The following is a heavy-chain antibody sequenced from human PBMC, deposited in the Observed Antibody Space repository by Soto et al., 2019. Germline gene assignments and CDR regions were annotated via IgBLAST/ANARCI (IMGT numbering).Heavy chain of an antibody. D-gene: IGHD5-18*01. CDR1: GDSISSGGYS. Sequence: SETLSLTCAVSGDSISSGGYSWSWIRQPPGKGLEWIGFIYHSGSTYYNPSLKSRVTISVDRSKNQFSLKLTSVTAADTAIYYCARGDTVITPFDYWGQGTLVTVSS. J-gene: IGHJ4*02. CDR3: ARGDTVITPFDY. CDR2: IYHSGST. V-gene: IGHV4-30-2*01.